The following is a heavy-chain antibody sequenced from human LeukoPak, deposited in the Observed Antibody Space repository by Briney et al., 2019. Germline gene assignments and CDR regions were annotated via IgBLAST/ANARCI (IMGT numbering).Heavy chain of an antibody. J-gene: IGHJ5*02. D-gene: IGHD3-22*01. Sequence: GASVKVSCKTSGYTFSGHYIHWVRQAPGQGLEWMGRVNVNNGDTKYAQKFQGRVTMTRDTSITTVYMELASLRSDDTAVFYCAREVGYSTSYSGRFDPWGQGTLVIVSS. V-gene: IGHV1-2*06. CDR1: GYTFSGHY. CDR2: VNVNNGDT. CDR3: AREVGYSTSYSGRFDP.